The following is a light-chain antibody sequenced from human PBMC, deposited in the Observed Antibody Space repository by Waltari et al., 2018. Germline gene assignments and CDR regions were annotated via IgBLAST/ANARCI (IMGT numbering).Light chain of an antibody. Sequence: SYVVTQSPSVSVAPGETARITWGGDKIGSKSVHWYQQRPGQAPVLVISYDSDRPSGIPERFSGSNSGNTATLTISWVEAEDEADYYCLVWHSTIDHQGVFGGGTKLTVL. CDR3: LVWHSTIDHQGV. CDR1: KIGSKS. J-gene: IGLJ2*01. V-gene: IGLV3-21*04. CDR2: YDS.